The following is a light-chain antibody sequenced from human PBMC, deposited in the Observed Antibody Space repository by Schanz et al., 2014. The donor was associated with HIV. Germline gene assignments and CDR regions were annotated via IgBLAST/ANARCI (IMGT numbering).Light chain of an antibody. Sequence: QSALTQPASVSGSPGQSITISCTGTSGDVGRYDYVSWYQQHPGQAPNLMIYEVSKRPSGVPDRFSGSKSGNTASLTISGLQAEDEADYYCSSYTSSSTPLVFGGGTKVTVL. CDR3: SSYTSSSTPLV. CDR2: EVS. CDR1: SGDVGRYDY. V-gene: IGLV2-14*01. J-gene: IGLJ3*02.